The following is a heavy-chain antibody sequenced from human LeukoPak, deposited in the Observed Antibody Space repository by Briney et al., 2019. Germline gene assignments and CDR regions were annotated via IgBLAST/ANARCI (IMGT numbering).Heavy chain of an antibody. V-gene: IGHV3-21*01. CDR2: ISSSSSYI. J-gene: IGHJ4*02. CDR3: AREDDYGDYAYFDY. Sequence: PGGSLRLSCAASGFTFSSYEMNWVRQAPGKGLEWVSSISSSSSYIYYADSVKGRFTISRDNAKNSLYLQMNSLRAEDTAVYYCAREDDYGDYAYFDYWGQGTLVTVSS. D-gene: IGHD4-17*01. CDR1: GFTFSSYE.